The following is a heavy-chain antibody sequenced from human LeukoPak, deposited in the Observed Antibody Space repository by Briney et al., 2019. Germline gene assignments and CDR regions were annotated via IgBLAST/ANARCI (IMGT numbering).Heavy chain of an antibody. CDR2: ISSSSSYI. V-gene: IGHV3-21*01. J-gene: IGHJ4*02. Sequence: GGSLRLSCAASGFTFSSYSMNWVRQAPGKGLEWVSSISSSSSYIYYADSVKSRFTISRDNSKNTLYLQMNSLRAEDTAVYYCARDKLDSGYDHEGFDYWGQGTLVTVSS. CDR3: ARDKLDSGYDHEGFDY. D-gene: IGHD5-12*01. CDR1: GFTFSSYS.